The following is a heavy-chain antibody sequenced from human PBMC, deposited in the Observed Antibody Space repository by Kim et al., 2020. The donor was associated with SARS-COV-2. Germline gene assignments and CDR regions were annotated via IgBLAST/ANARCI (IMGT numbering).Heavy chain of an antibody. Sequence: YARKFQGRVTIPADESTSTAYMELSSLRSEDTAVYYCAAIVGATDDAFDIWGQGTMVTVSS. D-gene: IGHD1-26*01. J-gene: IGHJ3*02. V-gene: IGHV1-69*01. CDR3: AAIVGATDDAFDI.